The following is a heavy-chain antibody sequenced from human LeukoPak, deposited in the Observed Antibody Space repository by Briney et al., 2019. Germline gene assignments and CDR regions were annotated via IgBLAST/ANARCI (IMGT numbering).Heavy chain of an antibody. CDR1: GFTFSSYG. J-gene: IGHJ4*02. Sequence: GESLSLSCAASGFTFSSYGMPWVRQAPGKGLEWVAVIWYDGSNKYYADSVKGRFTISRDNSKNTLYLQMNSLRAEDTAVYYCARAQMTTVTTVDYWGQGTLVTVSS. D-gene: IGHD4-17*01. CDR3: ARAQMTTVTTVDY. V-gene: IGHV3-33*01. CDR2: IWYDGSNK.